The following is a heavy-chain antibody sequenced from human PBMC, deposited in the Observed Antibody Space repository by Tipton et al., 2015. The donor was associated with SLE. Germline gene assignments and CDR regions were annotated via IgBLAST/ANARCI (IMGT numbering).Heavy chain of an antibody. J-gene: IGHJ3*02. CDR3: AKRLPEGAFDI. CDR2: ISWNSGSI. Sequence: SLRLSCAASGFTFDDYAMHWVRQAPGKGLEWVSGISWNSGSIGYADSVKGRFTISRDNAKNSLYLQMNSLRAEDTALYYCAKRLPEGAFDIRGQGTMVTVSS. D-gene: IGHD4-11*01. V-gene: IGHV3-9*01. CDR1: GFTFDDYA.